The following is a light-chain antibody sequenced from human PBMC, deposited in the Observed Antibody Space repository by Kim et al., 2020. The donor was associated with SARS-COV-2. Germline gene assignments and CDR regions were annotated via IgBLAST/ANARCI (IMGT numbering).Light chain of an antibody. J-gene: IGLJ2*01. V-gene: IGLV1-40*01. CDR2: GNN. CDR3: QSSDSGLSTVV. Sequence: QRVTISCTGSSSNIGAGYDVHWYQQLPGTAPKLLIYGNNNRPSGVPDRFSVSRSGTSASLAITGLQAEDEADYFCQSSDSGLSTVVFGGGTQLTVL. CDR1: SSNIGAGYD.